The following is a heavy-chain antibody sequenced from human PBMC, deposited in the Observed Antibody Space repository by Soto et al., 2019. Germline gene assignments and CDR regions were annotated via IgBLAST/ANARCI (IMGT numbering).Heavy chain of an antibody. Sequence: EVQLLESGGGLVQPGGSLRLSCAASGFTFSSYAMSWVRQAPGKGLEWVSAISGSGGSTYYADSVKGRFTISRDNSKNTLYLQIISLRAEDTAVYYCTKEGDYYGSGTRGGVDYWGQGTLVTVSS. J-gene: IGHJ4*02. CDR1: GFTFSSYA. CDR2: ISGSGGST. V-gene: IGHV3-23*01. D-gene: IGHD3-10*01. CDR3: TKEGDYYGSGTRGGVDY.